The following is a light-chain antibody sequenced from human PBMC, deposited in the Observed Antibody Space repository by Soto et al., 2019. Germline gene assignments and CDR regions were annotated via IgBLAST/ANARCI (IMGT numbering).Light chain of an antibody. Sequence: QSVLTQPPSASGTPGQRVTISCSGSSSNIGSHSVNWYQQLPRTAPKLLIYSNDQRPSGVPDRFSGSKSGTSASLAISGLQSEDEADYYCAAWDDSLIGPVFGGGTQLTVL. V-gene: IGLV1-44*01. CDR3: AAWDDSLIGPV. J-gene: IGLJ3*02. CDR2: SND. CDR1: SSNIGSHS.